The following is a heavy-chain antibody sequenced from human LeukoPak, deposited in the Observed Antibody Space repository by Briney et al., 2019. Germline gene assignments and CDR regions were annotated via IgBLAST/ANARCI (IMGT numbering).Heavy chain of an antibody. V-gene: IGHV3-30*18. CDR1: GFMFSSHG. Sequence: PGGSLRLSCVASGFMFSSHGMHWVRQAPGKGLEWVAVISYDGSNKYYADSVKGRFTISRDNSKNTLYLQMNSLRAEDTAVYYCAKIAVAGTSTAYWGQGTLVTVSS. J-gene: IGHJ4*02. CDR3: AKIAVAGTSTAY. CDR2: ISYDGSNK. D-gene: IGHD6-19*01.